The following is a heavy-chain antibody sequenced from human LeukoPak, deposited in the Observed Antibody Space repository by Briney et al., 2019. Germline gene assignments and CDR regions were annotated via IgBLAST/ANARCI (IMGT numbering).Heavy chain of an antibody. Sequence: TGGSLRLSCAASGFTFSSYSMNWVRQAPGKGLEWISYISSSIRTTYYADSVKGRFTISRDNAKNSLYLQMNSLTAEDTGVYYCATNLRPGSWGQGTLVTVSS. CDR2: ISSSIRTT. CDR3: ATNLRPGS. D-gene: IGHD6-6*01. V-gene: IGHV3-48*04. J-gene: IGHJ5*02. CDR1: GFTFSSYS.